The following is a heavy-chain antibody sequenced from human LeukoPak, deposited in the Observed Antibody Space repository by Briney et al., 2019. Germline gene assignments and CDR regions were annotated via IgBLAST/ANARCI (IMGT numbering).Heavy chain of an antibody. CDR3: ARTGEYSGSGPSWAFDI. Sequence: SETLSLTCSLSGGSITNYYWSWIRQPPGKGLEWIAGIYSSGNTDYNPSLKSRVTISLVTSKNQFSLRLTSVTASDPAVYFCARTGEYSGSGPSWAFDIWGQGTMVTVSS. D-gene: IGHD3-10*01. CDR2: IYSSGNT. V-gene: IGHV4-4*09. CDR1: GGSITNYY. J-gene: IGHJ3*02.